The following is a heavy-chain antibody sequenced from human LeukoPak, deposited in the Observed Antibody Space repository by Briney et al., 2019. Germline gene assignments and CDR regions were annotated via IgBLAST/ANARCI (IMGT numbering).Heavy chain of an antibody. CDR2: INHSGST. CDR1: GGSFSGYY. Sequence: SETLSLTCAVNGGSFSGYYWSWIRQLPGKGLEWIGEINHSGSTNYNPSLKSRVTISVDTSKNQFSLKLSSVTAADTAVYYCARGVHGYTTSSHWFDPWGQGTLVTVSS. J-gene: IGHJ5*02. D-gene: IGHD6-6*01. V-gene: IGHV4-34*01. CDR3: ARGVHGYTTSSHWFDP.